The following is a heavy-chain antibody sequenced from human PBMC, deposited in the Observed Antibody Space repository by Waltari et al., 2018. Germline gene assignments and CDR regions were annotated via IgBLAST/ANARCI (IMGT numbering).Heavy chain of an antibody. CDR1: GGSISSSSYY. J-gene: IGHJ3*02. Sequence: QLQLQESGPGLVKPSETLSLTCTVSGGSISSSSYYWGWIRQPPGKGLEWIGSIYYSGSTYYNPSLKSRVTISVDTSKNQFSLKLSSVTAADTAVYYCARFRVTPKVELTHYYDSSGYQWDDAFDIWGQGTMVTVSS. CDR3: ARFRVTPKVELTHYYDSSGYQWDDAFDI. V-gene: IGHV4-39*01. CDR2: IYYSGST. D-gene: IGHD3-22*01.